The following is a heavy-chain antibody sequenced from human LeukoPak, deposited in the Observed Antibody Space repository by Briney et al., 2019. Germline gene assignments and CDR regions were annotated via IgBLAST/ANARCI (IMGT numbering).Heavy chain of an antibody. CDR1: GGSISSGGYY. CDR2: IYYSGST. V-gene: IGHV4-31*03. Sequence: PSETLSLTCTVSGGSISSGGYYWSWIRQHPGKGLEWIGYIYYSGSTYYNPSPKSRVTISVDTSKNQFSLKLSSVTAADTAVYYCAREPPPHRHRIAAAGAFDYWGQGTLVTVSS. CDR3: AREPPPHRHRIAAAGAFDY. D-gene: IGHD6-13*01. J-gene: IGHJ4*02.